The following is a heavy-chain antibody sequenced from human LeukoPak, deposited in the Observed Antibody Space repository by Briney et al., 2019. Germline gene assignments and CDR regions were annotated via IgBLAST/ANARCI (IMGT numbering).Heavy chain of an antibody. CDR3: ARQVMRGYSHFQD. Sequence: GESSKIPCKGSGYSFTSYWIGWVRQMPGKGLEWMGIVYPGDSDTKYNPSFQGQVTISADKSTSTAYLQWSSLKASDTAMYYCARQVMRGYSHFQDWGQGTLVTVSS. CDR1: GYSFTSYW. D-gene: IGHD5-12*01. J-gene: IGHJ1*01. V-gene: IGHV5-51*01. CDR2: VYPGDSDT.